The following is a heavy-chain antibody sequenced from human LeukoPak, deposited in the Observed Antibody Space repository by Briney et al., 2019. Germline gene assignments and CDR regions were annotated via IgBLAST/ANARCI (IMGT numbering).Heavy chain of an antibody. V-gene: IGHV4-39*07. J-gene: IGHJ4*02. CDR3: ARVRGYSYGPDDY. Sequence: SETLSLTCTVSGGSLSSSSYYWGWIRQPPGKGLEWIGEINHSGSTNYNPSLKSRVTISVDTSKNQFSLKLSSVAAADTAVYYCARVRGYSYGPDDYWGQGTLVTVSS. CDR1: GGSLSSSSYY. D-gene: IGHD5-18*01. CDR2: INHSGST.